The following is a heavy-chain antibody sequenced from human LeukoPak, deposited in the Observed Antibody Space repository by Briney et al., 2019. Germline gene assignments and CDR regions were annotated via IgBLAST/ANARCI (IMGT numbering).Heavy chain of an antibody. V-gene: IGHV3-23*01. J-gene: IGHJ4*02. CDR2: ISGSGGST. CDR3: AKVYTAVAGHRWDY. Sequence: GGSLRLSCAASGFTFSSYAMSWVRQAPGKGLEWVSAISGSGGSTYYADSVKDRFTISRDNSKNTLYLQMNSLRAEDTAVYYCAKVYTAVAGHRWDYWGQGTLVTVSS. CDR1: GFTFSSYA. D-gene: IGHD6-19*01.